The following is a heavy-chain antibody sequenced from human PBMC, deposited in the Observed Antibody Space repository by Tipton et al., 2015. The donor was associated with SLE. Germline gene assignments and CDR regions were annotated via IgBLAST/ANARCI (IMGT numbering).Heavy chain of an antibody. CDR2: IFHSGGT. D-gene: IGHD3-16*01. J-gene: IGHJ6*02. CDR3: ARGRDYYDYATDV. V-gene: IGHV4-59*08. Sequence: TLSLTCTDSGGSVSPYYWNWIRQSPGKGLEWIGYIFHSGGTNYNPSLKSRVSISKDTSKNQFSLKLSSVTAADTAVYYCARGRDYYDYATDVWGQGTTVTVSS. CDR1: GGSVSPYY.